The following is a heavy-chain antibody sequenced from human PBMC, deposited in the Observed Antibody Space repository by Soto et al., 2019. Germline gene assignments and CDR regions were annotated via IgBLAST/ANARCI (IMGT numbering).Heavy chain of an antibody. V-gene: IGHV3-30-3*01. CDR3: ARGADYYDSSGYYPAKDAFDI. CDR1: GFTFISYA. CDR2: ISYDGSNK. J-gene: IGHJ3*02. D-gene: IGHD3-22*01. Sequence: GGSLRLSCAASGFTFISYAMHWVRQAPGKGLEWVAVISYDGSNKYYADSVKGRFTISRDNSKNTLYLQMNSLRAEDTAVYYCARGADYYDSSGYYPAKDAFDIWGQGTMVTVS.